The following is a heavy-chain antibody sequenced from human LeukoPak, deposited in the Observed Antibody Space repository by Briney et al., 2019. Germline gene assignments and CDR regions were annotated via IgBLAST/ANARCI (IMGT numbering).Heavy chain of an antibody. CDR3: AKRDSGSHYVDY. Sequence: GGSLRLSCAASGFTFSSYAMTWVRQAPGKGLEWVPAISGSGTSTYYADSVKGRFTISRDNSKNTLYLQMNSLRAEDTAVYYCAKRDSGSHYVDYWGQGTLVTVSS. V-gene: IGHV3-23*01. CDR1: GFTFSSYA. J-gene: IGHJ4*02. D-gene: IGHD1-26*01. CDR2: ISGSGTST.